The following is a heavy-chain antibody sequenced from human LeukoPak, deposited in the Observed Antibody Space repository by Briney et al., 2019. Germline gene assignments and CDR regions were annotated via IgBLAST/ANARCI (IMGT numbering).Heavy chain of an antibody. D-gene: IGHD4-17*01. J-gene: IGHJ2*01. Sequence: SETLPLTCSVSGGSISSGGYYWSWIRQHPGKGLEWIGYISYSGSTHYNPSLKSRVTISEDTSKNQFSLKMTSVTAADTAVYYCARALTSATRYFDLWGRGTLVTVSS. CDR2: ISYSGST. V-gene: IGHV4-31*03. CDR3: ARALTSATRYFDL. CDR1: GGSISSGGYY.